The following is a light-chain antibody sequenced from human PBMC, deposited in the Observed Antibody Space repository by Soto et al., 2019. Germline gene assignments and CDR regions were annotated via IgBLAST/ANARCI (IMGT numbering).Light chain of an antibody. V-gene: IGKV3-15*01. CDR3: QQYNNWPWT. CDR2: DAS. J-gene: IGKJ1*01. Sequence: ETIITQSPGTLSVSLGERATLSCRASQSLRSSLAWYQQKPGQAPRLLIYDASTRATGIPARFSGSGSGTEFTLTISSLQSEDFAVYYCQQYNNWPWTFGQGTKVDI. CDR1: QSLRSS.